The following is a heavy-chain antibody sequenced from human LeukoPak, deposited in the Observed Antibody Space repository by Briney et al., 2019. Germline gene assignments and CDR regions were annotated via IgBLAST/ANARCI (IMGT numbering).Heavy chain of an antibody. CDR3: ARGGCGSGSRPYYYYMDV. D-gene: IGHD3-10*01. V-gene: IGHV1-18*01. Sequence: ASVKVSCKASGYTFTSYGISWVRQAPGQGLEWMGWISAYNGNTNYAQKLQGRVTMTTDTSTSTVYMELRSPRSDDTAVYYCARGGCGSGSRPYYYYMDVWGKGTTVTISS. CDR2: ISAYNGNT. J-gene: IGHJ6*03. CDR1: GYTFTSYG.